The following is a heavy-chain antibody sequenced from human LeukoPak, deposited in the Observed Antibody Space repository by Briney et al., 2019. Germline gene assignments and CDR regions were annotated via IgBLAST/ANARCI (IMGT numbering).Heavy chain of an antibody. CDR2: ISSSSSYI. J-gene: IGHJ4*02. Sequence: GGSLRLSCAASGFTFSSYSMNWVRRAPGKGLEWVSSISSSSSYIYYADSVKGRFTISRDNAKNSLYLQMNSLRAEDTAVYYCARGHYDSSGYTADYWGQGTLVTVSS. V-gene: IGHV3-21*01. CDR3: ARGHYDSSGYTADY. CDR1: GFTFSSYS. D-gene: IGHD3-22*01.